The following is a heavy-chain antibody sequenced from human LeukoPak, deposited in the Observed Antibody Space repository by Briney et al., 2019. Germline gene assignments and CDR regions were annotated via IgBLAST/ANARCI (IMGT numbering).Heavy chain of an antibody. D-gene: IGHD3-22*01. CDR3: ASTTDSSGSDY. Sequence: GASVKLSCKASGYTFTSYGISWVRQAPGQGLEWMGWISAYNGNTNYAQKLQGRVTMTTDTSTGTAYMELRSLRSDDTAVYYGASTTDSSGSDYWGQGTLVTVSS. J-gene: IGHJ4*02. CDR1: GYTFTSYG. CDR2: ISAYNGNT. V-gene: IGHV1-18*01.